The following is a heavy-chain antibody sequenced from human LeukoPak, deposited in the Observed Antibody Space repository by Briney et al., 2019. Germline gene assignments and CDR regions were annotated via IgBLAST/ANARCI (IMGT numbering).Heavy chain of an antibody. CDR1: GYSFTSYW. CDR3: ARHGKQYQLLGGPLGY. Sequence: GESLKISCKGSGYSFTSYWIGWVRQMPGKGLEWMGIIYPGDSDTRYSPSFQGQVTISADKSISTAYLQWSSLKASDTAMYYCARHGKQYQLLGGPLGYWGQGTLVTVSS. D-gene: IGHD2-2*01. J-gene: IGHJ4*02. CDR2: IYPGDSDT. V-gene: IGHV5-51*01.